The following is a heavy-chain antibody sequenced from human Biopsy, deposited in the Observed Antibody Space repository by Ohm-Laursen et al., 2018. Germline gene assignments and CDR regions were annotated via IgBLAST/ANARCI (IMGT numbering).Heavy chain of an antibody. CDR3: TRGGYYYDSLAYYYWFDP. CDR2: INAKTGAT. Sequence: SVKVSCKASGYPFTGYHVHWVRQAPGQGLEWMGWINAKTGATNYAQKFQGRVTMTRDTSISTAYVDLSSLRSDDTAVYYCTRGGYYYDSLAYYYWFDPWGQGTLVTVSS. V-gene: IGHV1-2*02. D-gene: IGHD3-22*01. J-gene: IGHJ5*02. CDR1: GYPFTGYH.